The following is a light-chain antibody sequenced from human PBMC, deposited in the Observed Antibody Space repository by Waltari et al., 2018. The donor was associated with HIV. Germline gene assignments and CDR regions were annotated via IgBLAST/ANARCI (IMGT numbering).Light chain of an antibody. V-gene: IGLV2-8*01. Sequence: QSALTQPPSASGSPGQSVTISCTGKASDVGAYNYVSWYQQHPGKPPKLMIYEVFMRPAVVPVRFSGSKSDNTASLTVSGLQAEDDTNYYCASYAGRNTWVFGGGTKLTVL. CDR1: ASDVGAYNY. CDR2: EVF. CDR3: ASYAGRNTWV. J-gene: IGLJ2*01.